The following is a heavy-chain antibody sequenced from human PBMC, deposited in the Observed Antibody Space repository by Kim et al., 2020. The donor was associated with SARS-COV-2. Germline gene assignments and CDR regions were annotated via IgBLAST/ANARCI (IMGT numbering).Heavy chain of an antibody. Sequence: GGSLRLSCAASGFIFSSYGMHWVRQAPRKGLEWVAVISYDGSNKYYADSVKGRFTISRDNSKNTLYLQMNSLRAEDTAVYYCAKSVTTTVTTDWYFDLWGRDTLVTVSS. CDR2: ISYDGSNK. CDR3: AKSVTTTVTTDWYFDL. V-gene: IGHV3-30*18. J-gene: IGHJ2*01. CDR1: GFIFSSYG. D-gene: IGHD4-17*01.